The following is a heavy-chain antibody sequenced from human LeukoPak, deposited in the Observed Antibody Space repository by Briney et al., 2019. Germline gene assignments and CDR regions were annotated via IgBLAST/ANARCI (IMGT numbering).Heavy chain of an antibody. CDR2: INPDGTKT. D-gene: IGHD3-3*01. Sequence: GGSLRLSCAASGFTFTRFWMTWVRQSPGKGLEWVANINPDGTKTTYEDSVKGRFTISRDNAKNSLFLHMSSLRAEDTAVYYCATAPASVDSSWGQGTLVAVSS. V-gene: IGHV3-7*01. CDR1: GFTFTRFW. CDR3: ATAPASVDSS. J-gene: IGHJ5*02.